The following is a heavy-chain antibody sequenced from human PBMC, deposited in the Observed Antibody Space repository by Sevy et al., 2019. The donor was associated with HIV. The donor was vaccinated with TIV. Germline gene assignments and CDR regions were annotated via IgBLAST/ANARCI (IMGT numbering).Heavy chain of an antibody. CDR2: IYYSGST. J-gene: IGHJ6*02. V-gene: IGHV4-59*13. CDR1: GGSISSYY. Sequence: SETLSLTCTVSGGSISSYYWSWIRQPPGKALEWIGYIYYSGSTNYIPSLKSRVTISVDTSKNQFSLKLSSVTAADTAVYYCASTRGYSYGYTSYYYYYGMDVWGQGTTVTVSS. CDR3: ASTRGYSYGYTSYYYYYGMDV. D-gene: IGHD5-18*01.